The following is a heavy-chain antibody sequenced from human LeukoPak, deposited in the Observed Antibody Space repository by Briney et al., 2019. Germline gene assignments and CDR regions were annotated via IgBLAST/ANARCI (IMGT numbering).Heavy chain of an antibody. CDR3: AKDGTIAAFVWAYNWFDP. Sequence: PGGSLRLSCAASGFSFSSYSMNCVRQAPGKGLEWVSSISSSSSYIYYADSVKGRFTISRDNSKNTLYLQMNSMRAEDTAVYYCAKDGTIAAFVWAYNWFDPWGQGTLVTVSS. CDR1: GFSFSSYS. D-gene: IGHD6-6*01. V-gene: IGHV3-21*01. CDR2: ISSSSSYI. J-gene: IGHJ5*02.